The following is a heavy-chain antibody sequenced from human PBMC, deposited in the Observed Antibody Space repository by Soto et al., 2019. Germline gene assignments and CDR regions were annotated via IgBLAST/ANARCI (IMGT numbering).Heavy chain of an antibody. D-gene: IGHD3-10*01. J-gene: IGHJ4*02. CDR1: GFTLSDHY. CDR3: VRTSHYGSGSWNFDS. CDR2: TRNKANSYTT. Sequence: EVQLVESGGGLVQPGRSLRLSCAGSGFTLSDHYMDWVRQAPGKGLEWVGRTRNKANSYTTEYAASVKGRFTVSSDASLNSVYLQMNSVKTEDTAVYYCVRTSHYGSGSWNFDSWGQGTLVTVSS. V-gene: IGHV3-72*01.